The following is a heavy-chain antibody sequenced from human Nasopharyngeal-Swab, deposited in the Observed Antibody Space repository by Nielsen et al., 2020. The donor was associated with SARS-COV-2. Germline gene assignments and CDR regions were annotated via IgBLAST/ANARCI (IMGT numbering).Heavy chain of an antibody. D-gene: IGHD1-26*01. CDR3: AKDMLYSGSYYGVFDY. CDR2: IWYDGSNK. Sequence: GGSLRLSCAASGFTFSSYGMHWVRQAPGKGLEWVAVIWYDGSNKYYADSVKGRFTISSDNSKNTLYLQMNSLRAEDTALYYCAKDMLYSGSYYGVFDYWGQGTLVTVSS. J-gene: IGHJ4*02. CDR1: GFTFSSYG. V-gene: IGHV3-30*02.